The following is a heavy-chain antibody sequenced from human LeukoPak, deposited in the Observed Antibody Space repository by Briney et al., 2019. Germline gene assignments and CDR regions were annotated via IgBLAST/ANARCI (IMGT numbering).Heavy chain of an antibody. D-gene: IGHD3-22*01. J-gene: IGHJ4*02. CDR3: ARSPMNRYYYDSSGYYPKYYFDN. Sequence: GGSLRLSCAASGFTFSSYAMHWVRQAPGKGLEWVAVISYDGSNKYYADSVKGRSTISRDNSKNALFLQMNNLRAEDTAVYYCARSPMNRYYYDSSGYYPKYYFDNWGQGTLVTVSS. CDR1: GFTFSSYA. CDR2: ISYDGSNK. V-gene: IGHV3-30-3*01.